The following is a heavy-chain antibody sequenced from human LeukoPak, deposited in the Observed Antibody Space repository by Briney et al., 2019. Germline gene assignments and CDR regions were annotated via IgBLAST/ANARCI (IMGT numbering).Heavy chain of an antibody. V-gene: IGHV1-18*01. J-gene: IGHJ4*02. CDR2: ISAYNGNT. CDR1: GYTFTSYG. Sequence: GASVKVSCKASGYTFTSYGISWVRQAPGQGLEWMGWISAYNGNTNYAQKFQGRVTMTRDTSISTAYMELSRLRSDDTAVYYCARAESRLLWFGELRFDYWGQGTLVTVSS. D-gene: IGHD3-10*01. CDR3: ARAESRLLWFGELRFDY.